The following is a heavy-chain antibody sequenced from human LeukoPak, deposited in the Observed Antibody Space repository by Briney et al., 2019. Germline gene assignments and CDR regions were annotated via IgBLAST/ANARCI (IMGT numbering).Heavy chain of an antibody. Sequence: SSETLSLTCAVYGGSFSGYYWSWIRQPPGKGLEWIGEINHSGSTNYNPSLKSRVTISVDTSKNQFSLKLSSVTAADPAVYYCARFSPRAVRRQNWFDPWGQGTLVTVSS. J-gene: IGHJ5*02. V-gene: IGHV4-34*01. CDR1: GGSFSGYY. CDR2: INHSGST. D-gene: IGHD3-10*01. CDR3: ARFSPRAVRRQNWFDP.